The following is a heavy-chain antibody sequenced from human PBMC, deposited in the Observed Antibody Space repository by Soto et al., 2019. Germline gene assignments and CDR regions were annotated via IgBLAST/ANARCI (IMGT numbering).Heavy chain of an antibody. CDR2: IRVYNGNT. Sequence: QVQLVQSGAEVKKPGASVKVSCTASGYTFTSYGISWVRQAPGQGLEWMGWIRVYNGNTNYAQKLQGRVTMTTDTSTSTAYMELRSLRSDDTAVYYCARNVGYDLRDYYSMDVWGKGTTVTVSS. CDR3: ARNVGYDLRDYYSMDV. V-gene: IGHV1-18*01. D-gene: IGHD5-12*01. J-gene: IGHJ6*03. CDR1: GYTFTSYG.